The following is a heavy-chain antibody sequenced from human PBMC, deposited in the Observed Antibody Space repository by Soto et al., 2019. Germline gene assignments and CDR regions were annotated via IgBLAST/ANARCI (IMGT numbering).Heavy chain of an antibody. V-gene: IGHV4-39*01. CDR3: ANQRDSTTSFDY. J-gene: IGHJ4*02. CDR2: ISRSGRV. D-gene: IGHD1-1*01. Sequence: LQLQESGPGLVKPSETLSLTCTVSGGYVSNSQYFWVWLRQPPGKGLEWIGTISRSGRVRYHPSRNSPLSISFLTSRNQRSLSLPSVIAADTSVFYCANQRDSTTSFDYWVPGTQVTVSP. CDR1: GGYVSNSQYF.